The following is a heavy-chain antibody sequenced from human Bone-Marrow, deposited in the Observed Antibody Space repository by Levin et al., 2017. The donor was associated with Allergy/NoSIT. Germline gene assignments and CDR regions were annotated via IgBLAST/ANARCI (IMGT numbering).Heavy chain of an antibody. CDR3: AVYDSSGYYLFDY. V-gene: IGHV1-69*13. CDR1: GGTFSSYA. Sequence: SVKVSCKASGGTFSSYAISWVRQAPGQGLEWMGGIIPIFGTANYAQKFQGRVTITADESTSTAYMELSSLRSEDTAVYYCAVYDSSGYYLFDYWGQGTLVTVSS. J-gene: IGHJ4*02. D-gene: IGHD3-22*01. CDR2: IIPIFGTA.